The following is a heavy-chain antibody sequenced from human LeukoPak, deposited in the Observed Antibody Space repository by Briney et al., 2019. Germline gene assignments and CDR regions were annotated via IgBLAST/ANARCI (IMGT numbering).Heavy chain of an antibody. Sequence: GGSLRLSCAASGFTFSSYSMNWVGQAPGKGLEGVSSISSSSSYIYYADSVKGRFTISRDNAKKSLYLQMNSLRAEDTAVYYCARDVLDYDILTGYYGRGMDVWGKGTTVTVSS. V-gene: IGHV3-21*01. CDR1: GFTFSSYS. J-gene: IGHJ6*04. D-gene: IGHD3-9*01. CDR3: ARDVLDYDILTGYYGRGMDV. CDR2: ISSSSSYI.